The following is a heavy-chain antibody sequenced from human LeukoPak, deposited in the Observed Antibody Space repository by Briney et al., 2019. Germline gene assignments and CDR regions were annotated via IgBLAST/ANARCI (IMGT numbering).Heavy chain of an antibody. V-gene: IGHV3-66*02. J-gene: IGHJ6*04. CDR3: ARDSPGYCSSTSCYTLLGVVDV. CDR2: IYSGGST. D-gene: IGHD2-2*02. CDR1: RFTVSSNY. Sequence: PGGSLRLSCAASRFTVSSNYMSWVRQAPGEGLEGVSVIYSGGSTYYADSVKGRFTISRDNSKNTLYLQMNSLRAEDTAVYYCARDSPGYCSSTSCYTLLGVVDVWGKGTTVTVSS.